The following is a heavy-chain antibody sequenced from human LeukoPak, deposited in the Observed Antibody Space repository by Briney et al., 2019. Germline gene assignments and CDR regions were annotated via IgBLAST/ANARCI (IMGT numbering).Heavy chain of an antibody. CDR3: ARDSSGWYHGMDV. D-gene: IGHD6-19*01. CDR1: GFTFSSYT. Sequence: GGSLRLSCAASGFTFSSYTMSWVRQAPGKGLEWVSSISSSSSYIYYADSVKGRFTISRDNAKNSLYLQMNSLRADDTAVYYCARDSSGWYHGMDVWGQGTTVTVSS. CDR2: ISSSSSYI. J-gene: IGHJ6*02. V-gene: IGHV3-21*01.